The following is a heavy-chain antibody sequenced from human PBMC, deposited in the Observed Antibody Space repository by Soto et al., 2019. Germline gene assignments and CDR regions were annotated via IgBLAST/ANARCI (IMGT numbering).Heavy chain of an antibody. D-gene: IGHD2-2*01. J-gene: IGHJ4*02. CDR1: GGTFSSYT. Sequence: QVQLVQSGAEVKKPGSSVKVSCKASGGTFSSYTISWVRQAPGQGLEWMGRVIPILGIANYAQKFQGRVTITEDKSTSTHYKELSNMRSVHTAVYYCEREDAVPAATGFDDWGQGALVAVSS. CDR2: VIPILGIA. V-gene: IGHV1-69*08. CDR3: EREDAVPAATGFDD.